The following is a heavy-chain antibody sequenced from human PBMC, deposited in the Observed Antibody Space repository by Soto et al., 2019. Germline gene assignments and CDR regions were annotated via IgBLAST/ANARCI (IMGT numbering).Heavy chain of an antibody. CDR3: AHRSFANDAFDV. D-gene: IGHD3-3*01. CDR1: GFSLSTSGVG. J-gene: IGHJ3*01. CDR2: IYWNDDK. Sequence: SGPTLVNPTETLRLTCTFSGFSLSTSGVGVGWTRQPPGKALEWLALIYWNDDKHYSPSLKSRLTIAKDTSKNQVVLTVTNMDPVDTATYYCAHRSFANDAFDVWGQGTMVTVSS. V-gene: IGHV2-5*01.